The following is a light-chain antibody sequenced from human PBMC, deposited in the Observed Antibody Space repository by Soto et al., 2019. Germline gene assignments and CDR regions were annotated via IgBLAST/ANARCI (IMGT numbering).Light chain of an antibody. CDR2: GAS. V-gene: IGKV3-20*01. CDR1: QSVSSNY. CDR3: QQYGRSPFT. J-gene: IGKJ3*01. Sequence: EIVMTQSPGTLSLSPGETATLSCRASQSVSSNYVAWFHQKPGQAPRLLIYGASSRATGVPDRFSASGSGTDFTLTISRLEPEDFAVYYCQQYGRSPFTFGPGTKGDI.